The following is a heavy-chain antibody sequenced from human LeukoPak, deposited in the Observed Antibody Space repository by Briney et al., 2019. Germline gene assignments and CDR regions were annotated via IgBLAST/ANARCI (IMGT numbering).Heavy chain of an antibody. CDR3: AKAWGTRKEDSSSWYGFHNWFDP. D-gene: IGHD6-13*01. Sequence: PGGSLRLSCAASGFTFSNYAMTWVRQAPGKGLEWVSILSDSGVYTYYADSVKGRFTISRDNSNNMLYLQMNSLRAEDTAVYYCAKAWGTRKEDSSSWYGFHNWFDPWGQGTLVTVSS. CDR2: LSDSGVYT. J-gene: IGHJ5*02. CDR1: GFTFSNYA. V-gene: IGHV3-23*01.